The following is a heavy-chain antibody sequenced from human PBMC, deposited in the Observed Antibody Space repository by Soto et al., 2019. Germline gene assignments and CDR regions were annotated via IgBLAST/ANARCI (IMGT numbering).Heavy chain of an antibody. CDR2: IYYSGST. CDR1: GGSISSYY. D-gene: IGHD4-17*01. J-gene: IGHJ5*02. Sequence: SETLSLTCTVSGGSISSYYWSWIRQPPGKGLEWIGYIYYSGSTNYNPSLKSRVTISVDTSKNQFSLKLSSVTAADTAVYYCARWAHCGENWFDPWGQGTLVTVSS. CDR3: ARWAHCGENWFDP. V-gene: IGHV4-59*01.